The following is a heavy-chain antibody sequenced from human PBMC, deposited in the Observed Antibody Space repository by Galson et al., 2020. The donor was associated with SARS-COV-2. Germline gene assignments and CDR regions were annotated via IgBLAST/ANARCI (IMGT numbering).Heavy chain of an antibody. D-gene: IGHD1-26*01. CDR3: ARDDRELGYYYDGMDV. J-gene: IGHJ6*02. CDR1: GFTFSSYS. Sequence: GGSLRLSCAASGFTFSSYSMNWVRQAPGKGLEWVSYISSSSSTIYYADSVKGRFTISRDNAKNSLYLQMNSLRAEDTAVYYCARDDRELGYYYDGMDVWGQGTTVTVSS. CDR2: ISSSSSTI. V-gene: IGHV3-48*01.